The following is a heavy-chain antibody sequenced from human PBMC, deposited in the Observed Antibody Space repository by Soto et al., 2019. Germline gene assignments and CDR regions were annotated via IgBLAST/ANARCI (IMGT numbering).Heavy chain of an antibody. CDR1: GGTFSSYA. CDR3: ARLAAAGPFDY. Sequence: ASVKVSCKASGGTFSSYAISWVRQAPGQGLEWMGGIIPIFGTANYAQKFQGRVTITADESTSTAYMELSSLRSGDTAVYYCARLAAAGPFDYWGQGTLVTVSS. D-gene: IGHD6-13*01. J-gene: IGHJ4*02. V-gene: IGHV1-69*13. CDR2: IIPIFGTA.